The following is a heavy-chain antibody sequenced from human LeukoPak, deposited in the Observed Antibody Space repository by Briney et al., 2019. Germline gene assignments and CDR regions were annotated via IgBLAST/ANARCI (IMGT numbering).Heavy chain of an antibody. D-gene: IGHD5-18*01. CDR3: TKSYSYGYDY. CDR2: IWYDGSNK. J-gene: IGHJ4*02. CDR1: GFTFSSYG. V-gene: IGHV3-30*02. Sequence: GGSLRLSCVASGFTFSSYGMHWVRQAPGRGLDWVAFIWYDGSNKYYADSVKGRFTISRDNSKSTLYLQMNSLRAEDTAVYYCTKSYSYGYDYWGQGTLVTVSS.